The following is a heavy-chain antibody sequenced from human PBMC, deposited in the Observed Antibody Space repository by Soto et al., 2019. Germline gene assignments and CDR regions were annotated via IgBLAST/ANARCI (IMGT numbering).Heavy chain of an antibody. CDR2: IIHSRRT. CDR3: GRVGLAAAGAPDY. Sequence: PSETLSLTCAVYGGAFSGYSWSWIRQPPGKWLEWFGEIIHSRRTNYNPPVKSRVTISLNTSKNQFSLKLSSVTAADTALYYSGRVGLAAAGAPDYWGKGTLVTVSS. V-gene: IGHV4-34*12. D-gene: IGHD6-13*01. J-gene: IGHJ4*02. CDR1: GGAFSGYS.